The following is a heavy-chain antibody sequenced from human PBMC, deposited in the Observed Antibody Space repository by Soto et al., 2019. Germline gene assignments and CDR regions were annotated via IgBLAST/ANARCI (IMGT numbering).Heavy chain of an antibody. J-gene: IGHJ5*02. D-gene: IGHD1-26*01. Sequence: PEKGLEWMGGIIPIFGTANYAQKFQGRVTITADESTSTAYMELSSLRSEDTAVYYCARVGGELLAETEYNWFDPWGQGTLVTVSS. CDR3: ARVGGELLAETEYNWFDP. V-gene: IGHV1-69*01. CDR2: IIPIFGTA.